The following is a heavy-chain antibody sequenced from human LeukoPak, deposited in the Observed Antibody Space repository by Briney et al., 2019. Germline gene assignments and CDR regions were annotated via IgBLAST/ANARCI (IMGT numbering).Heavy chain of an antibody. J-gene: IGHJ4*02. CDR2: IKQDGSEK. D-gene: IGHD3-22*01. V-gene: IGHV3-7*05. Sequence: GGSLRLSCAASGFTFSSYWMSWVRQAPGKGLEWVANIKQDGSEKYYVDSVKGRFTISRDNSKNTLYLQMNSLRAEDTAVYYCGALYDSGGYYDYWGQGTLVTVSS. CDR1: GFTFSSYW. CDR3: GALYDSGGYYDY.